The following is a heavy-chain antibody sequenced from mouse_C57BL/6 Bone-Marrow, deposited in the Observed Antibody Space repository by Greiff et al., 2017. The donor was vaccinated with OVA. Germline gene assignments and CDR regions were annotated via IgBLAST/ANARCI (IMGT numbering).Heavy chain of an antibody. CDR1: GYTFTSYW. J-gene: IGHJ4*01. CDR3: AREDYGNYFYAMDY. D-gene: IGHD2-1*01. Sequence: QVQLQQPGAELVMPGASVKLSCKASGYTFTSYWMHWVKQRPGQGLEWIGEIDPSDSYTNYNQKFKGQSTLTVDKSSSTAYMQLSSLTSEDSAVYYCAREDYGNYFYAMDYWGQGTSVTVSS. V-gene: IGHV1-69*01. CDR2: IDPSDSYT.